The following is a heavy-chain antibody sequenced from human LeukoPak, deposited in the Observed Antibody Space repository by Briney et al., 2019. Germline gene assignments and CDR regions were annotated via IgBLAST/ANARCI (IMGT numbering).Heavy chain of an antibody. CDR3: ARSRWPTTYMDV. J-gene: IGHJ6*03. D-gene: IGHD5-24*01. CDR2: IYTSGST. Sequence: PSQTLSLTCTVSGGSISSGSYYWSWIRQPAGKGLEWIGRIYTSGSTNYNPSLKSRVTISVDTSKNQFSLRLSSVTAADTAVYYCARSRWPTTYMDVWGKGTTVTVSS. V-gene: IGHV4-61*02. CDR1: GGSISSGSYY.